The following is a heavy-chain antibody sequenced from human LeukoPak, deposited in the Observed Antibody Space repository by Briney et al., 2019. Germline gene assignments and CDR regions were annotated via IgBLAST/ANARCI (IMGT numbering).Heavy chain of an antibody. CDR1: GFTFSSYA. J-gene: IGHJ4*02. D-gene: IGHD1-26*01. CDR3: AKAGMSPLFDY. Sequence: GGSLRLSCAASGFTFSSYAMSWVRQAPGKGLEWVSSIGASGAKTYYADSMKGRFTISRDNSKNTVYLQMNSLRAEDTGVYYCAKAGMSPLFDYWGQGILVTVSS. CDR2: IGASGAKT. V-gene: IGHV3-23*01.